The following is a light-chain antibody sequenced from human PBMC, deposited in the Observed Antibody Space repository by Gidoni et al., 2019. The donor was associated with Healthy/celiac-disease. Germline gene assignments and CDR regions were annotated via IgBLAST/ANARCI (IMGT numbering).Light chain of an antibody. CDR2: AAS. CDR3: QQSYSTP. Sequence: DIQMTQSPSSLSASVGDRVTITCRASQSISSYLNWYQQKPGKAPKLLIYAASSLHSGVPSRFSGSGSGTDFTLTISSLQPEDFATYYCQQSYSTPFGPGTKVDIK. CDR1: QSISSY. V-gene: IGKV1-39*01. J-gene: IGKJ3*01.